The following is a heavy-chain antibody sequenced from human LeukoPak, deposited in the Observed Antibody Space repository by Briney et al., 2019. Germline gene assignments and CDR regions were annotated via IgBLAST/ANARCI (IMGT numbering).Heavy chain of an antibody. J-gene: IGHJ4*02. CDR2: VFAVDFDT. CDR1: GYSFTSYL. V-gene: IGHV5-51*01. Sequence: GESLKVSCKGSGYSFTSYLICWGPEMPGKGLEWRGIVFAVDFDTSNRPPFQGHVTISADKSISTAYLQWSSLKASDTAMYYCARRYSSSWYFLDYWGQGTLVTVSS. CDR3: ARRYSSSWYFLDY. D-gene: IGHD6-13*01.